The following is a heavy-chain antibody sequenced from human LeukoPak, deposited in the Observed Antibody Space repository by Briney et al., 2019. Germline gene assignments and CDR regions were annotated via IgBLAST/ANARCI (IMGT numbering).Heavy chain of an antibody. Sequence: SETLSLTCAVSGGSISSNSHYWGWIRQPPGKGLEWIGSIYYSGSTYYNPSLKSRVTISVDTSKNQFSLKLSSVTAADTAVYYCARGLLGYDILTGYYPSLYFDYWGQGTLVTVSS. V-gene: IGHV4-39*01. J-gene: IGHJ4*02. CDR1: GGSISSNSHY. CDR2: IYYSGST. D-gene: IGHD3-9*01. CDR3: ARGLLGYDILTGYYPSLYFDY.